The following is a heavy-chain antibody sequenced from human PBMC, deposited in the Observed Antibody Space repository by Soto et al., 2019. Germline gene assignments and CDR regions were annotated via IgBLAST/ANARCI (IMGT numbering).Heavy chain of an antibody. CDR2: LTPIFGKA. J-gene: IGHJ4*02. V-gene: IGHV1-69*01. CDR3: ARGSADNNDMAHPYYY. Sequence: QVQLVQSGAEVKKPGSSVKVSCNASGGTFRTYAISWVRQAPGQGLEWMGGLTPIFGKANYAQKLQGRVSITADASTNTAYMELRSLRSEDTAVYYCARGSADNNDMAHPYYYWGQGTLVTVSS. CDR1: GGTFRTYA. D-gene: IGHD3-22*01.